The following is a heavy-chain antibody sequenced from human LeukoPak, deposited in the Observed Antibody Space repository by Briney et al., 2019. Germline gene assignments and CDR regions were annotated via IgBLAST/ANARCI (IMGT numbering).Heavy chain of an antibody. V-gene: IGHV4-59*01. J-gene: IGHJ6*02. CDR1: GYTFTSYG. D-gene: IGHD2/OR15-2a*01. CDR2: IYYSGST. Sequence: SCKTSGYTFTSYGISWIRQPPGKGLEWIGYIYYSGSTNYNPSLKSRVTISVDTSKNQFSLKLSSVTAADTAVYYCARLLPTNIYYYYGLDVWGQGTTVTVSS. CDR3: ARLLPTNIYYYYGLDV.